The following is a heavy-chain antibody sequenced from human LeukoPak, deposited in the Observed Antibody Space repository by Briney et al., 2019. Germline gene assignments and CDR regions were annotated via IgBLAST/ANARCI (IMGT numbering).Heavy chain of an antibody. CDR2: ISGSGGSI. CDR3: ARPDIGVASFDY. Sequence: GGSLRLSCAASGFTFSSYAMSWVRQAPGKGLEWVSAISGSGGSIYYADSVKGRFTISRDNSKNTLYLQMNSLRAEDTAVYYCARPDIGVASFDYWGQGTLVTVSS. CDR1: GFTFSSYA. V-gene: IGHV3-23*01. J-gene: IGHJ4*02. D-gene: IGHD5-12*01.